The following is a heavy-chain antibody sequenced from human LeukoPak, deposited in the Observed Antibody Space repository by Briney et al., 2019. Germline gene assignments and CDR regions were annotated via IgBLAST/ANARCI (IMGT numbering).Heavy chain of an antibody. J-gene: IGHJ4*02. CDR3: GRLAAAGTYFDY. V-gene: IGHV1-46*03. Sequence: SVKVSCKASGHTLTSYCMHWVRHAPRQGLEWMGIIHPSGGSTSYTQKFQGRVTLHRGTPTRTVYRELSSLMSAHTAIVYCGRLAAAGTYFDYWGQGTLVTVSS. CDR1: GHTLTSYC. D-gene: IGHD6-13*01. CDR2: IHPSGGST.